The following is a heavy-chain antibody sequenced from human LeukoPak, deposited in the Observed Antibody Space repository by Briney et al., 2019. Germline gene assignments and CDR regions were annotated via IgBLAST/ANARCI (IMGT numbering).Heavy chain of an antibody. CDR2: IYYSGST. CDR1: GGSISSSSYY. Sequence: PSETLSLTCTVSGGSISSSSYYWGWIRQPPGKGLEWIGSIYYSGSTYYNPSLKSRVTISVDTSKNQFSLKLSSVTAADTAVYYCARPLPYCGGDCYSDYYYYYMDVWGKGTTVTVSS. CDR3: ARPLPYCGGDCYSDYYYYYMDV. D-gene: IGHD2-21*01. V-gene: IGHV4-39*01. J-gene: IGHJ6*03.